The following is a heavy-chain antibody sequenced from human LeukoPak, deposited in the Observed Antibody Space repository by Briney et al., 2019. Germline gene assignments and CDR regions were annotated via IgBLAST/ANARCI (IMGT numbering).Heavy chain of an antibody. Sequence: ASVKVSCKASGGTFISYAISWVRQAPGQGLEWMGGIIPIFGTANYAQKFQGRVTITADESTSTAYMELSSLRSEDTAVYYCARASVVVTACFDYWGQGTLVTVSS. J-gene: IGHJ4*02. CDR3: ARASVVVTACFDY. V-gene: IGHV1-69*01. CDR2: IIPIFGTA. D-gene: IGHD2-21*02. CDR1: GGTFISYA.